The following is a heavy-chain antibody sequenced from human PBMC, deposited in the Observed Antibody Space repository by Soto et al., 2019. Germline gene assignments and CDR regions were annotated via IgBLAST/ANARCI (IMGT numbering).Heavy chain of an antibody. V-gene: IGHV1-8*01. CDR1: GYTFTSYD. CDR2: MNPNSGNT. D-gene: IGHD3-3*01. Sequence: GAVKGSCKASGYTFTSYDINWVRQATGQGLEWMGWMNPNSGNTGYAQKFQGRVTMTRNTSISTAYMELSSLRSEDTAVYYCARGDTIFGVVIISAFDPWGQGTLVTGS. J-gene: IGHJ5*02. CDR3: ARGDTIFGVVIISAFDP.